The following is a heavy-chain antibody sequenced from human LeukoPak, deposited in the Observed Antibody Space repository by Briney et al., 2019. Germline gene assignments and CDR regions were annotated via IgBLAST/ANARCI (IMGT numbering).Heavy chain of an antibody. CDR2: IIPIFGTA. D-gene: IGHD3-10*01. Sequence: ASLKVSCKASGGTFSSYAISWVRQAPGQGLEWMGGIIPIFGTANYAQKFQGRVTITTDKSTSTAYMELSSLRSEDTAVYYCASSYYYGSGSYYRPDAFDIWGQGTMVTVSS. CDR1: GGTFSSYA. V-gene: IGHV1-69*05. CDR3: ASSYYYGSGSYYRPDAFDI. J-gene: IGHJ3*02.